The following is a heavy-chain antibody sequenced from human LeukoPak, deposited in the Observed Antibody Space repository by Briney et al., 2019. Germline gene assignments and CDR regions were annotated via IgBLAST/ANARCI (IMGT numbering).Heavy chain of an antibody. CDR3: ARDRGYSCGY. Sequence: PGGSLRLSCAASGFTFSSYAMHWVRQAPGKGLEWVSTISGSGDSTYYADSVKGRFIISRDNSKNTLYLQMNSLRAEDTAVYYCARDRGYSCGYWGQGTLDTVSS. J-gene: IGHJ4*02. CDR2: ISGSGDST. D-gene: IGHD5-18*01. V-gene: IGHV3-23*01. CDR1: GFTFSSYA.